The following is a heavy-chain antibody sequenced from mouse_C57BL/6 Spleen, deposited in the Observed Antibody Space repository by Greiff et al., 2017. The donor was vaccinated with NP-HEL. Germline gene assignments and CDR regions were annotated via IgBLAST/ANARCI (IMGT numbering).Heavy chain of an antibody. CDR3: ARKETYYSNYDDY. CDR1: GYTFTSYG. Sequence: VQLQQSGAELARPGASVKLSCKASGYTFTSYGISWVKQRTGQGLEWIGEIYPRSGNTYYNEKFKGKATLTADKSSSTAYVELRSLTSEDSAVYFCARKETYYSNYDDYWGQGTTHTVSS. J-gene: IGHJ2*01. CDR2: IYPRSGNT. D-gene: IGHD2-5*01. V-gene: IGHV1-81*01.